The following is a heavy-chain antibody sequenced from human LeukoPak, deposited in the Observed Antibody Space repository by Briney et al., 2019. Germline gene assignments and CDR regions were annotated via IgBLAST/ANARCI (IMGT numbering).Heavy chain of an antibody. D-gene: IGHD2-15*01. CDR3: ARCSGGSCYWYYFDY. Sequence: GGSLRLSCAASGFTFDDYAMHWVRQAPGKGLEWVSGISWNSGSIGYADSVKGRFTISRDNSKNTLYLQMNSLRAEDTAVYYCARCSGGSCYWYYFDYWGQGTLVTVSS. V-gene: IGHV3-9*01. CDR2: ISWNSGSI. J-gene: IGHJ4*02. CDR1: GFTFDDYA.